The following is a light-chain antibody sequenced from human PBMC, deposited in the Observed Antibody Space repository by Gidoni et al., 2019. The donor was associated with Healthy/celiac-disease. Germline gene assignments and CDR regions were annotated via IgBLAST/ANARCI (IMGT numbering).Light chain of an antibody. CDR1: QSITNN. J-gene: IGKJ4*01. V-gene: IGKV3-11*01. Sequence: EIVLTQSPATLSLSPGEGATLSCTSSQSITNNLAWYQQKPGQPPRLLIFDASTRATGVPARFSASGSGTDFTLTISSLDLEDFAIYYGQQRSNWPRGTFGGGTKLEIK. CDR3: QQRSNWPRGT. CDR2: DAS.